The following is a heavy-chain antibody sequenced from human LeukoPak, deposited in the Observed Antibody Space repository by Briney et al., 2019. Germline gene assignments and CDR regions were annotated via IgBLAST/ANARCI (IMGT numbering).Heavy chain of an antibody. CDR1: GGSFSGYY. CDR2: INHSGST. V-gene: IGHV4-34*01. J-gene: IGHJ4*02. D-gene: IGHD3-16*01. CDR3: ARNYVWGSYIDY. Sequence: PSETLSLTCAVYGGSFSGYYWSWIRQPPGKGLEWIGEINHSGSTNYNPSLKSQVTISVDTSKNQFSLKLSSVTAADTAVYYCARNYVWGSYIDYWGQGTLVTVSS.